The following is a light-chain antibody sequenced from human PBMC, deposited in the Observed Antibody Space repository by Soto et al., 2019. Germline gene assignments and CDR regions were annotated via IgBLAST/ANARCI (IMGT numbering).Light chain of an antibody. Sequence: ALLLTQSPSSLSASVADRVTIACRASQGISSALAWYQQKPGKAPKLLIYDASSLESGVPPGFSGNGSGTEFTLTISGLQPEDFASDYCQQFNSYPLSTFGRGTKVDI. V-gene: IGKV1-13*02. CDR2: DAS. CDR3: QQFNSYPLST. J-gene: IGKJ3*01. CDR1: QGISSA.